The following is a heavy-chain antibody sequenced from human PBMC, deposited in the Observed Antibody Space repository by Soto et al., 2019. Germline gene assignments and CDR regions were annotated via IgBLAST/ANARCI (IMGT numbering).Heavy chain of an antibody. CDR2: ISGSGGST. CDR3: AKLGAMDTAMVTLAYYGMDV. J-gene: IGHJ6*02. CDR1: GFTFSSYA. D-gene: IGHD5-18*01. Sequence: EVQLLESGGGLVQPGGSLSLSCAASGFTFSSYAMSWVRQAPGKGLEWVSAISGSGGSTYYADSVKGRFTISRDNSKNTLYLQRNSLRAEDTAVYYCAKLGAMDTAMVTLAYYGMDVWGQGTTVTVSS. V-gene: IGHV3-23*01.